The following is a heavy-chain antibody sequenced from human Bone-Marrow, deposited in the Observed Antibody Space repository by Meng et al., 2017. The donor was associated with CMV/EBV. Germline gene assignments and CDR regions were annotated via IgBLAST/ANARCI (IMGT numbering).Heavy chain of an antibody. Sequence: GESLKISCAASGFTFSSYGMSWVRQAPGKGLEWVANIKQDGSEKYYVDSVKGRFTISRDNAKNSLYLQMNSLRAEDTAVYYCASGYSSSEGFDPWGQGTLVTVSS. D-gene: IGHD6-13*01. CDR2: IKQDGSEK. J-gene: IGHJ5*02. V-gene: IGHV3-7*03. CDR3: ASGYSSSEGFDP. CDR1: GFTFSSYG.